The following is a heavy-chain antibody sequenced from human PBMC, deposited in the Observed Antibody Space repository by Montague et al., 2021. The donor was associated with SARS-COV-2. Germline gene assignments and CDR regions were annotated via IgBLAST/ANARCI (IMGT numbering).Heavy chain of an antibody. D-gene: IGHD6-19*01. J-gene: IGHJ3*02. CDR1: GGSISSYY. CDR2: IYYSGST. CDR3: ARGSGLMGNAFDI. Sequence: SETLSLTCTVSGGSISSYYWSWIRQPPGKGLEWIGEIYYSGSTNYNSSLKSRVTISVDTSKNQSSLKLSSVTAADTAVYYCARGSGLMGNAFDIWGQGTMVTVSS. V-gene: IGHV4-59*01.